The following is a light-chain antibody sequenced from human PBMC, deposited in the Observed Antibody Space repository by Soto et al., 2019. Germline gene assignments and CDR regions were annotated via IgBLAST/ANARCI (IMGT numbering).Light chain of an antibody. CDR2: GTS. CDR3: QQFGRSPRT. Sequence: EIVLTQSPGTLSLSPGEGATLSCRASQSVSNIYLAWYQQKPGQAPRLLMYGTSNRATGIPDRFIGSGSGTDVTLTISNLEPEDFAVYYCQQFGRSPRTFGQGTKVEIK. J-gene: IGKJ1*01. CDR1: QSVSNIY. V-gene: IGKV3-20*01.